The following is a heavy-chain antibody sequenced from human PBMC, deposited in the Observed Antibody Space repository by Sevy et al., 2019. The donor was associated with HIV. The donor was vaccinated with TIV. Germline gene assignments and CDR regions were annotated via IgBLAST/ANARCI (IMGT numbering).Heavy chain of an antibody. CDR2: IQYDGNTK. CDR1: GFTFSYFG. CDR3: AKNTAAARAGGFDY. V-gene: IGHV3-30*02. J-gene: IGHJ4*02. Sequence: GGSLRLSCAASGFTFSYFGMHWVRQAPGKGLEWVTFIQYDGNTKYYADSVKGRFTISRDNSKNTLFLQMNSLKSDDTAVYYCAKNTAAARAGGFDYWGQGALVTVSS. D-gene: IGHD6-6*01.